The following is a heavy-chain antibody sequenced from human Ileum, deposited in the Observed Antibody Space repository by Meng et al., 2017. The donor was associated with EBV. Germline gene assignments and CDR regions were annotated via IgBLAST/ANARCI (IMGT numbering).Heavy chain of an antibody. D-gene: IGHD2-2*01. CDR1: GAPVGSAAW. CDR3: ANRRPASGPLGDY. V-gene: IGHV4-4*02. J-gene: IGHJ4*02. CDR2: ICHSGST. Sequence: VRVRNSGPGLLEPSARLSLACAVSGAPVGSAAWWSGGRPPPVKGLEWIGEICHSGSTHYNPSLKSRVTISIDASKNQFSLKVTSVTAADTAMYYCANRRPASGPLGDYWGQGTLVTVSS.